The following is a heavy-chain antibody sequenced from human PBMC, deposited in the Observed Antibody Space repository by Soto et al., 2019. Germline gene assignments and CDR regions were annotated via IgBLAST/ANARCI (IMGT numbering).Heavy chain of an antibody. CDR1: GYTFSTYA. J-gene: IGHJ6*02. CDR2: INGGTGQT. D-gene: IGHD1-1*01. V-gene: IGHV1-3*01. CDR3: ARGKGMEENYYYYGLDI. Sequence: ASVKVSCKASGYTFSTYAMHWVRQAPGQSLEWMGWINGGTGQTRYSQRFQDRVTITRDTPACTANMELTSLTSEDTAVYYCARGKGMEENYYYYGLDIWGQGTTVTVSS.